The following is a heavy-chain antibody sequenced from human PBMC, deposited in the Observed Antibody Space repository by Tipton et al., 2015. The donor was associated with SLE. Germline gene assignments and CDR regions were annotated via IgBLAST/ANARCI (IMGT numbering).Heavy chain of an antibody. D-gene: IGHD1-26*01. CDR2: LSYSGIT. Sequence: TLSLTCHVSGGSISSTSYYWGWIRQPPGKGLEWIATLSYSGITYYNPSLKSRVTLSLDTSKNQFSLKLSSVTAADTAVYYCARHLDGTYGSHAFDIWGQGTMVTVSS. J-gene: IGHJ3*02. CDR3: ARHLDGTYGSHAFDI. CDR1: GGSISSTSYY. V-gene: IGHV4-39*01.